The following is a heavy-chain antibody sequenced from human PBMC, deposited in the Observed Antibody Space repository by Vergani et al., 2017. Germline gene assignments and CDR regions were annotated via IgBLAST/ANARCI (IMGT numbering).Heavy chain of an antibody. V-gene: IGHV4-59*01. Sequence: QVQLQESGPGLVKPSETLSLTCTVSGGSISSYYWSWIRRPPGKGLEWIGYIYYSGSTNYNPSLKSRVTISVDTSKNQFSLKLSSVTAADTAVYYCARESVDTAMVFDYWGQGTLVTVSS. J-gene: IGHJ4*02. CDR1: GGSISSYY. D-gene: IGHD5-18*01. CDR2: IYYSGST. CDR3: ARESVDTAMVFDY.